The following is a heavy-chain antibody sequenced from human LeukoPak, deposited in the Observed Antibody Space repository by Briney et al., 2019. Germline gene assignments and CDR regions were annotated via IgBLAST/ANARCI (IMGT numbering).Heavy chain of an antibody. CDR1: GGSFSGYY. Sequence: SETLSLTCAVYGGSFSGYYWSWIRQPPGKGREWIGEINHSGGTNYNPSLKSRVTISVDPSKNQFSLKLSSVTAADTAVYYCARHLPGGTVTLPASYYFDYWGQGTLVTVSS. CDR3: ARHLPGGTVTLPASYYFDY. V-gene: IGHV4-34*01. J-gene: IGHJ4*02. D-gene: IGHD4-17*01. CDR2: INHSGGT.